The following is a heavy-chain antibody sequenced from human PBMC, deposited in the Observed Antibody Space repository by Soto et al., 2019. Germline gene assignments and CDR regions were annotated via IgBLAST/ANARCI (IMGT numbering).Heavy chain of an antibody. J-gene: IGHJ6*03. V-gene: IGHV4-59*01. CDR2: IYYSGST. CDR3: ARNGIVVVPAAAMRQKDYYYYYMDV. CDR1: GGSISSYY. D-gene: IGHD2-2*01. Sequence: SETLSLTCTVSGGSISSYYWSWIRQPPGKGLEWIGYIYYSGSTNYNPSLKSRVTISVDTSKNQFSLKLSSVTAADTAVYYCARNGIVVVPAAAMRQKDYYYYYMDVWGKGTTVTVSS.